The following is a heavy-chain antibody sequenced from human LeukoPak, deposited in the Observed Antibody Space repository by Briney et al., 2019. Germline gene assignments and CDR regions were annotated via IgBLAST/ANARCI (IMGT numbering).Heavy chain of an antibody. J-gene: IGHJ5*02. CDR3: ARGIAVAGAWFDP. Sequence: ASVRVSCKTSGYTFTSYGISWVRQAPGQGREWMGWISAYNGNTNYAQKLQGRVTITTDTSTSTAYMELRSLRSDDTAVYYCARGIAVAGAWFDPWGQGTLVTVSS. CDR2: ISAYNGNT. CDR1: GYTFTSYG. D-gene: IGHD6-19*01. V-gene: IGHV1-18*01.